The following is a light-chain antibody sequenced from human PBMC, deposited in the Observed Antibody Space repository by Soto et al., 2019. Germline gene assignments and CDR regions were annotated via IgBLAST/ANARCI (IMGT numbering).Light chain of an antibody. CDR2: TAS. Sequence: DIQMTQSPSTLSASVGDRVTITCRASQSISTWLAWYQQKPGKAPKLLIYTASKLERGAPSRFSGSGSGTEFTLTISSLQPDDFATYYCQQHNSYPRTFGQGTKVEIK. J-gene: IGKJ1*01. CDR1: QSISTW. V-gene: IGKV1-5*03. CDR3: QQHNSYPRT.